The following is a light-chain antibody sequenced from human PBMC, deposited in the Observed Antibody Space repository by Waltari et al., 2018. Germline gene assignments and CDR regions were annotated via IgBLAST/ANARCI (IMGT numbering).Light chain of an antibody. V-gene: IGKV1-12*01. CDR2: GAS. CDR3: QQASSFPIT. J-gene: IGKJ3*01. CDR1: PGISNW. Sequence: DIQMTQAPSSVSASVGDRFTLTCRASPGISNWLAWYQQKPGKAPKLLIYGASSLQTGVPERFSGSGSGTEFTLTISSLQPEDFATYYCQQASSFPITFGPGTKVEIK.